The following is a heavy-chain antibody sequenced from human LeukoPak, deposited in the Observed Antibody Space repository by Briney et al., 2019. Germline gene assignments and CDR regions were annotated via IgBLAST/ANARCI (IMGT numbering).Heavy chain of an antibody. CDR1: GFTFSSYA. J-gene: IGHJ3*02. D-gene: IGHD6-6*01. V-gene: IGHV3-30-3*01. CDR2: ISYDGSNK. CDR3: AIIEYSSSYDAFDI. Sequence: PGGSLRLSCAASGFTFSSYAMHWVRQAPGKGLEWVAVISYDGSNKYYADSVKGRFTISRDNSKNTLYLQMNSLRAEDTAVYYCAIIEYSSSYDAFDIWGQGTMVTVSS.